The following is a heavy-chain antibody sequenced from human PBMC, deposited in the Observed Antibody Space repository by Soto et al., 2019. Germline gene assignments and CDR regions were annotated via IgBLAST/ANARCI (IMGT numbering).Heavy chain of an antibody. D-gene: IGHD2-15*01. J-gene: IGHJ4*02. CDR2: ISGSGENT. CDR1: GFTFSSYA. V-gene: IGHV3-23*01. Sequence: EVQLLESGGGLVQPGGSLRLSCAAYGFTFSSYAMGWVRQAPGKGLEWVAAISGSGENTYHPDSVKGRFTISRDNSKNTLVLQMNGLRAEDTAVYYCAKDLGLGGGSCFGDWGQGPLFTVSS. CDR3: AKDLGLGGGSCFGD.